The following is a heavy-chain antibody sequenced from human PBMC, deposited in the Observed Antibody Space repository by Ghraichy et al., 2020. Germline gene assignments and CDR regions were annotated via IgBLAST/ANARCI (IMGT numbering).Heavy chain of an antibody. J-gene: IGHJ6*03. V-gene: IGHV4-39*01. CDR1: GGSISSSSYY. CDR3: ARSDLELGNYYYYMDV. Sequence: ETLSLTCTVSGGSISSSSYYWGWIRQPPGKGLEWIGSIYYSGSTYYNPSLKSRVTISVDTSKNQFSLKLSSVTAADTAVYYCARSDLELGNYYYYMDVWGKGTTVTVSS. D-gene: IGHD7-27*01. CDR2: IYYSGST.